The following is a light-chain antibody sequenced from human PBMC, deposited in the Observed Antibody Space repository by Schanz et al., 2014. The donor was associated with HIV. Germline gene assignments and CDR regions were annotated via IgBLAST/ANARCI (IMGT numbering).Light chain of an antibody. Sequence: EIVMTQTPATLSVSPGERATLSCRASQSVSTKLAWYQQKPGQAPRLLIYGASTRATGIPARFSGSGSGTEFTLTIGSLQSEDFAVYYCQQYNNWPLFTFGPGTKVDIK. J-gene: IGKJ3*01. V-gene: IGKV3-15*01. CDR2: GAS. CDR1: QSVSTK. CDR3: QQYNNWPLFT.